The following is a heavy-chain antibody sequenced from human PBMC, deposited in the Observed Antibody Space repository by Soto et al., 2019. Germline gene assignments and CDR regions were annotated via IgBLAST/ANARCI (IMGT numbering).Heavy chain of an antibody. Sequence: LRLSCAASGFTVSNTYMTWVRQPPGKGLECVSVIYTAGGTNYADSVKGRFIISRDNSKNTLYLQMNSLRAEDTAVYYCARALPVAKGGFDPWGQGTLVTVSS. CDR2: IYTAGGT. CDR3: ARALPVAKGGFDP. D-gene: IGHD2-2*01. J-gene: IGHJ5*02. CDR1: GFTVSNTY. V-gene: IGHV3-53*01.